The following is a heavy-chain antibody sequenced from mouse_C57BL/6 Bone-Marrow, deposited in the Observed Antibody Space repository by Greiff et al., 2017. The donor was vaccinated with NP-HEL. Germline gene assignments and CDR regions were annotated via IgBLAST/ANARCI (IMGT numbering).Heavy chain of an antibody. J-gene: IGHJ2*01. CDR2: IDPSDSST. Sequence: VQLQQPGAELVKPGASVKLSCKASGYTFTSYWMQWVKQRPGPGLEWIGEIDPSDSSTNYNQKFKGKATLTVDTSSSTAYMQRSSLTSEDSAVYYCARKKSPNWDVDYWGQGTTLTVSS. D-gene: IGHD4-1*01. CDR1: GYTFTSYW. CDR3: ARKKSPNWDVDY. V-gene: IGHV1-50*01.